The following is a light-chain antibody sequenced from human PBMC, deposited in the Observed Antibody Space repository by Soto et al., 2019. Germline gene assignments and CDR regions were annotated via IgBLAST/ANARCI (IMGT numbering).Light chain of an antibody. CDR3: QHANGFPRG. CDR1: QDISSW. J-gene: IGKJ3*01. V-gene: IGKV1D-12*01. CDR2: AAS. Sequence: DIQMTQSPSSVSTSVGDRVTITCRASQDISSWLAWYQQKPGKAPKLLIYAASSLQSGVPSRFTGSGSGTDFTLIISSLQPEDFATYYCQHANGFPRGFGPGTKVDVK.